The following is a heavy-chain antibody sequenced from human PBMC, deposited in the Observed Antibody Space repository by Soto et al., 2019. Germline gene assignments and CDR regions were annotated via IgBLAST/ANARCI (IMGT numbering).Heavy chain of an antibody. D-gene: IGHD3-10*01. CDR2: IYYSGST. J-gene: IGHJ5*02. Sequence: QLQLQESGPGLVKPSETLSLTCTVSGGSISSSSYYWGWIRQPPGKGLEWIGSIYYSGSTYYNPSLKSRVTISVDTSKNQFSLKLSSVTAADTAVYYCARHYEFFPSSGPWGQGTLVTVSS. CDR1: GGSISSSSYY. CDR3: ARHYEFFPSSGP. V-gene: IGHV4-39*01.